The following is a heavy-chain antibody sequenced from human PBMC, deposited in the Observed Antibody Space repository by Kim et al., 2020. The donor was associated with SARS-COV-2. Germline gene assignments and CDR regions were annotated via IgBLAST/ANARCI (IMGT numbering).Heavy chain of an antibody. J-gene: IGHJ4*02. Sequence: CADSVNGRFTITRDNAKNSLFLEMNSLRAEDTAMYYCARGGITMVRGVHFWGQGTLVTVSS. D-gene: IGHD3-10*01. CDR3: ARGGITMVRGVHF. V-gene: IGHV3-21*06.